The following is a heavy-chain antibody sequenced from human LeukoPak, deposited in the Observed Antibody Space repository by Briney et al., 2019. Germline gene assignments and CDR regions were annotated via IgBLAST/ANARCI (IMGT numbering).Heavy chain of an antibody. V-gene: IGHV4-61*02. D-gene: IGHD1-14*01. CDR2: TYTSGST. CDR1: GGSIRSGSYY. J-gene: IGHJ6*02. Sequence: PSQTLSLTCTVSGGSIRSGSYYWSWIRQPAGKGLEWIGRTYTSGSTNYNPSLKSRVTISVDTSKNQFSLKLSSVTAADTAVYYCARQPVYYYYGMDVWGQGTTVTVSS. CDR3: ARQPVYYYYGMDV.